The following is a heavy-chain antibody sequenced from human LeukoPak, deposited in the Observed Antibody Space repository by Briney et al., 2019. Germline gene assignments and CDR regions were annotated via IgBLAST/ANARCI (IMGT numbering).Heavy chain of an antibody. CDR3: ARESSGGSFDY. CDR2: VNSDGSTT. CDR1: GFPFSNYW. J-gene: IGHJ4*02. D-gene: IGHD3-10*01. Sequence: PGGSLRLSCAASGFPFSNYWMHWVRQAPGKGLVWVSRVNSDGSTTNYADSVKGRFTISRDNAENTLYMRMNSLRPEDTAVYYCARESSGGSFDYWGQGTLVTVSS. V-gene: IGHV3-74*01.